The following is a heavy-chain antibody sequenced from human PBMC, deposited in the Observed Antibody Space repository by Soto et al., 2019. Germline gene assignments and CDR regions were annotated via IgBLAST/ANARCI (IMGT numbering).Heavy chain of an antibody. CDR1: GFTFSSYW. CDR3: ASPYMYSSGLYFYGMDV. Sequence: EVQLVESGGGLVQPGGSLRLSCAASGFTFSSYWMHWVRQAPGKGLVWVSRINSDGSSTSYADSVKGRFTISRDNAKNTVYLQMNSLRAEDTAVYYCASPYMYSSGLYFYGMDVCGQGTTVTVSS. CDR2: INSDGSST. D-gene: IGHD6-19*01. V-gene: IGHV3-74*01. J-gene: IGHJ6*02.